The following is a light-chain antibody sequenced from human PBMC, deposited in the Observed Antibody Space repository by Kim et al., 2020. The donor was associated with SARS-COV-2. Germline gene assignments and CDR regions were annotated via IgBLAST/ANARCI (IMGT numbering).Light chain of an antibody. CDR1: QSITNNY. V-gene: IGKV3-20*01. CDR3: QQYGSSYT. CDR2: GAS. Sequence: SLYPGERATLSCRASQSITNNYLAWYQHKPGQAPRLLIYGASTRATGIPDRFSGSGSGTDFTLTISRLEPEDFVVYYCQQYGSSYTFGQGTKLEIK. J-gene: IGKJ2*01.